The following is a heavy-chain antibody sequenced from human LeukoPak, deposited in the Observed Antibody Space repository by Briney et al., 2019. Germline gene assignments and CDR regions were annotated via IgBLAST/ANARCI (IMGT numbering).Heavy chain of an antibody. CDR3: ATATVTRYYFDY. J-gene: IGHJ4*02. D-gene: IGHD4-17*01. CDR1: GFTFSSYG. CDR2: IWYDGSNK. Sequence: GRSLRLSCAASGFTFSSYGMHWVRQAPGKGLEWVAVIWYDGSNKYYAGSVKGRFTISRDNSKNTLYLQMNSLRAEDTAVYYCATATVTRYYFDYWGQGTLVTVSS. V-gene: IGHV3-33*01.